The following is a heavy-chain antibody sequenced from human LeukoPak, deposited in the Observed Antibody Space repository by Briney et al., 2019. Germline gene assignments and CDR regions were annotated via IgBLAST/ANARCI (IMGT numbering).Heavy chain of an antibody. J-gene: IGHJ4*02. CDR3: AKAPGGCSSTSCYSLDH. CDR2: ISYDGSNK. CDR1: GFTFSSYG. Sequence: GGSLRLSCAASGFTFSSYGMHWVRQAPGKGLEWVAVISYDGSNKYYADSVKGRFTISRDNSKNTLYLQMNSLRAEDTAVYYCAKAPGGCSSTSCYSLDHWGQGTLVTVSS. V-gene: IGHV3-30*18. D-gene: IGHD2-2*01.